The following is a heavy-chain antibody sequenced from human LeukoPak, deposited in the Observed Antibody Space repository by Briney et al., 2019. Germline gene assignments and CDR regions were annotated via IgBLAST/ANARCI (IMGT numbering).Heavy chain of an antibody. CDR2: IKQDGSEK. D-gene: IGHD3-22*01. CDR1: GFTFSSYW. CDR3: AREVYYYDSSGPSLDAFDI. J-gene: IGHJ3*02. Sequence: GGSLRLSCAASGFTFSSYWMSWVRQAPGKGLEWVANIKQDGSEKYYMDSVKGRFTISRDNAKNSLYLQMNSLRAEDTAVYYCAREVYYYDSSGPSLDAFDIWGQGTMVTVSS. V-gene: IGHV3-7*01.